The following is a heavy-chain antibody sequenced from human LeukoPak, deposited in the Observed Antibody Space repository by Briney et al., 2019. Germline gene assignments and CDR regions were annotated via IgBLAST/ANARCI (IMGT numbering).Heavy chain of an antibody. V-gene: IGHV3-30*18. D-gene: IGHD3/OR15-3a*01. CDR2: ISYDGSNK. CDR3: AKEDHGLSNWFDP. CDR1: EFTFSSYG. J-gene: IGHJ5*02. Sequence: PGGSLRLSCAASEFTFSSYGMHWVRQAPGKGLEWVAVISYDGSNKYYADSVKGRFTISRDNSKNTLYLQMNSLRAEDTAVYYCAKEDHGLSNWFDPWGQGTLVTVSS.